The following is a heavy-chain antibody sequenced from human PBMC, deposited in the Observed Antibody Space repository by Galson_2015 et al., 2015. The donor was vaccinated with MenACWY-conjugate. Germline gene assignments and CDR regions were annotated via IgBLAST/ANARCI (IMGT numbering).Heavy chain of an antibody. V-gene: IGHV4-39*01. CDR1: GGSISSSSYY. Sequence: ETLSLTCTVSGGSISSSSYYWGWIRQPPGKGLEWIGRIYYSGSTYYNPSLKSRVTISVDTSKNQFSLKLSSVTAADTAVYYCARRGRRDGYKTAFDYWGQGTLVTVSS. J-gene: IGHJ4*02. CDR3: ARRGRRDGYKTAFDY. D-gene: IGHD5-24*01. CDR2: IYYSGST.